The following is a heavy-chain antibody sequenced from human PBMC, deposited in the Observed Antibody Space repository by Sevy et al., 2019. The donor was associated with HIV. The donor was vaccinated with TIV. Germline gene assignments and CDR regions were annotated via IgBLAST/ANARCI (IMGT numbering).Heavy chain of an antibody. J-gene: IGHJ6*02. D-gene: IGHD3-10*01. CDR3: ARGPRDYGSQSYYNPPYALEV. CDR1: GFTFKNYW. CDR2: IKPDGSER. Sequence: GGSLRLSCAGSGFTFKNYWVTWVRQAPGKGLEWVANIKPDGSERNYVDSVRGRFTISRDNAKNSLYLQMGSLRADDTAVYYCARGPRDYGSQSYYNPPYALEVWVQGTTVTVSS. V-gene: IGHV3-7*03.